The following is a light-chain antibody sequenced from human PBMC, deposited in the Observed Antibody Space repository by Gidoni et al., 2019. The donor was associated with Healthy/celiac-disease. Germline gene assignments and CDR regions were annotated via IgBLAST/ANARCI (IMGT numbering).Light chain of an antibody. J-gene: IGKJ2*01. CDR3: QQYGSSPYT. CDR1: QSVSSSY. CDR2: GAS. V-gene: IGKV3-20*01. Sequence: SQSVSSSYLAWYQQKPGQAPRLLIYGASSRATGIPDRFSGSGSGTDFTLTISRLEPEDFAVYYCQQYGSSPYTFGQGTKLEIK.